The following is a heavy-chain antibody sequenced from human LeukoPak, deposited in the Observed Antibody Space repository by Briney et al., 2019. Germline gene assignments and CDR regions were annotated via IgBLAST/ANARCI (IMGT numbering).Heavy chain of an antibody. CDR3: AKERLKLRFLEWPRTLDAFDI. V-gene: IGHV1-69*13. CDR1: GGTFSSYA. Sequence: PVKVSCKASGGTFSSYAISWVRQAPGQGLEWMGGIIPIFGTANYAQKFQGRVTITADESTSTAYMELSSLRSEDTAVYYCAKERLKLRFLEWPRTLDAFDIWGQGTMVTVSS. J-gene: IGHJ3*02. D-gene: IGHD3-3*01. CDR2: IIPIFGTA.